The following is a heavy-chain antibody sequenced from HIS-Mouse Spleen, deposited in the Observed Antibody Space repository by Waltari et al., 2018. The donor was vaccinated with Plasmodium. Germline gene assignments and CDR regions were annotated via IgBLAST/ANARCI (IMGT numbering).Heavy chain of an antibody. Sequence: EVQLVESGGGLVQPGGSLKLSCAASGFTFSGSAMHWVRQASGKGLEWVGRIRSKANSYAKAYAASVKGRFTIARDDSKNTAYLQMNSLKTEDTAVYYGTRRYGDFDYWGQGTLVTVSS. D-gene: IGHD4-17*01. V-gene: IGHV3-73*01. CDR3: TRRYGDFDY. CDR1: GFTFSGSA. CDR2: IRSKANSYAK. J-gene: IGHJ4*02.